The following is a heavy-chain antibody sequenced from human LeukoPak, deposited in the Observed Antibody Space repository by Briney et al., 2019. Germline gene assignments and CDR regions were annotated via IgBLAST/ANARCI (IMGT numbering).Heavy chain of an antibody. CDR1: GGSISSGGYY. D-gene: IGHD3-22*01. Sequence: SETLSLTCTVSGGSISSGGYYWSWIRQHPGKGLEWIGYIYYSGSTYYNPSLKSRVTISVDTSKNQFSLKLTSVTAADTAVYYCARGFPSYYDSSGYYAVYFDYWGQGTLVSVSS. CDR3: ARGFPSYYDSSGYYAVYFDY. CDR2: IYYSGST. J-gene: IGHJ4*02. V-gene: IGHV4-31*03.